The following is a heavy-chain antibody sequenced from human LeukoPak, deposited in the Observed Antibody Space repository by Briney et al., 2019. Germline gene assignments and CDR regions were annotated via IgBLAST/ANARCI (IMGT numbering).Heavy chain of an antibody. Sequence: PSETLSLTCTVSGGSISSSSYYWGWIRQPPGKGLEWIGSIYYSGSTYYNPSLKSRVTISVDTSKNQFSLKLSSVTAADTAVYYCARERRYPGAFDIWGQGTMVTVSS. V-gene: IGHV4-39*07. CDR3: ARERRYPGAFDI. CDR1: GGSISSSSYY. D-gene: IGHD3-9*01. J-gene: IGHJ3*02. CDR2: IYYSGST.